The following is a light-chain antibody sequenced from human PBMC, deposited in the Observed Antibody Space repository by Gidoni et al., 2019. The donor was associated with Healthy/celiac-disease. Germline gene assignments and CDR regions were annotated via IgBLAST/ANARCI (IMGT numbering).Light chain of an antibody. V-gene: IGKV3-11*01. J-gene: IGKJ1*01. CDR3: KT. CDR1: QSVSSY. CDR2: DAS. Sequence: EIVLTQSPATLSLSPGERATLSCRASQSVSSYLAWYQQKPGQAPRLLIYDASNRATGIPARFSGSGSGTDFTLTISSLEPEDFAVYYRKTFXXXTKVEIK.